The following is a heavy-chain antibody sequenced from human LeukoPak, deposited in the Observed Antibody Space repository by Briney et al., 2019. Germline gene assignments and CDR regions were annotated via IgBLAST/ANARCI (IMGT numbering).Heavy chain of an antibody. J-gene: IGHJ4*02. D-gene: IGHD6-19*01. CDR2: IGDSGANT. Sequence: PGGSLRLSCAASGFTFSSYAMNWVRQAPGKGLEWVSAIGDSGANTFYADSVKGRFTISRDNSKNALYLQMNSLRAEDTAVYYCAKEVAVADRASDYWGQGTLVTVSS. CDR1: GFTFSSYA. CDR3: AKEVAVADRASDY. V-gene: IGHV3-23*01.